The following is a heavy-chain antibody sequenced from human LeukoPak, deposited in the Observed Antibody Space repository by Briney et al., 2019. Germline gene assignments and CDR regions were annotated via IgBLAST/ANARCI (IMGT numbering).Heavy chain of an antibody. V-gene: IGHV1-18*01. J-gene: IGHJ4*02. CDR3: ARSGPSGYYYGSGTFDY. CDR2: ISAYNGNT. Sequence: ASVKVSCKASGYTFTSYGTSWGRQAPGQGLEWMGWISAYNGNTNYAQKLQGRVTMTTDTSTSTAYMELGSLRSDDTAVYSCARSGPSGYYYGSGTFDYWGQGTLVTVSS. CDR1: GYTFTSYG. D-gene: IGHD3-10*01.